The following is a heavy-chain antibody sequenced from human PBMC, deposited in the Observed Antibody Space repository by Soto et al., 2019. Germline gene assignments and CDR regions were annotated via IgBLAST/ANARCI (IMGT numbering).Heavy chain of an antibody. CDR3: AKDGVNWGWGGHGIDV. D-gene: IGHD7-27*01. CDR1: GFTFSSYS. J-gene: IGHJ6*02. CDR2: ISSSSSTI. Sequence: EVQLVESGGGLVQPGGSLRLSCAASGFTFSSYSMNWVRQAPGKGLEWVSYISSSSSTIYYADSVKGRFTISRDNAKNSLYLQMNSLRDEDTAVYYCAKDGVNWGWGGHGIDVWGQGTTVTVSS. V-gene: IGHV3-48*02.